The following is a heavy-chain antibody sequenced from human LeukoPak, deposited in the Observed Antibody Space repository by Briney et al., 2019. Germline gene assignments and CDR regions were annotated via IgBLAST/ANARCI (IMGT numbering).Heavy chain of an antibody. V-gene: IGHV1-8*01. J-gene: IGHJ4*02. CDR3: ARGRVNYGY. CDR2: MNPNSGNT. D-gene: IGHD4-11*01. Sequence: ASVRASCKASVYTFTSYDINWVRQATGQGLEWMGWMNPNSGNTGHAQKFQGRVTMSRNTSISTAYMELSSLRSEDTAVYYCARGRVNYGYWGQGTLVTVSS. CDR1: VYTFTSYD.